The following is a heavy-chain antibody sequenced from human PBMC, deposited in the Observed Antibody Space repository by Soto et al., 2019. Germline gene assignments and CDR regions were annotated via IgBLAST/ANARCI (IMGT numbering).Heavy chain of an antibody. Sequence: QVQLVESGGGVVKPGRSLRLSCVASGFTLTGHGMHWVRQAPGKGLEWVAVIVYDGSEIHYSDSVKRRFTISRDTSKNMVYLPMNSLKPEDTAIYYCARDQGYGYYRVADYWGQGTLVTVSS. J-gene: IGHJ4*02. CDR1: GFTLTGHG. D-gene: IGHD1-26*01. CDR3: ARDQGYGYYRVADY. CDR2: IVYDGSEI. V-gene: IGHV3-30*03.